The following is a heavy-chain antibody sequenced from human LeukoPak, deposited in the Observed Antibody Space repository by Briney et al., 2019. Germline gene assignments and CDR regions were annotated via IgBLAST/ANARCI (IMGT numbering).Heavy chain of an antibody. CDR1: GYSFSSYD. CDR2: MNPSSGNT. D-gene: IGHD3-10*01. CDR3: ARAIRRGELERY. J-gene: IGHJ4*02. Sequence: ASMKVSCKASGYSFSSYDINWVRQATGQGLEWMGWMNPSSGNTGSAQKFQGRVTMTRNTSTRTAYMELSSLRSEDTAVYYCARAIRRGELERYWGQGTLVTVSS. V-gene: IGHV1-8*01.